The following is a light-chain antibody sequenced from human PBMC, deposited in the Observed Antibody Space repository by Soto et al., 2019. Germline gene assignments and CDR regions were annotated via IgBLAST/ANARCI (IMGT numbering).Light chain of an antibody. Sequence: EIVLTQSPGTLSLSPGERATLSCRASQSVSSSYLAWYQQKPGQAPRLLMYGASSRATGIPDRLSGSGSGTDFTLTINRLEPEDFAVYYCQQYGSSPLFTFGPGTKVDIK. CDR3: QQYGSSPLFT. V-gene: IGKV3-20*01. CDR2: GAS. CDR1: QSVSSSY. J-gene: IGKJ3*01.